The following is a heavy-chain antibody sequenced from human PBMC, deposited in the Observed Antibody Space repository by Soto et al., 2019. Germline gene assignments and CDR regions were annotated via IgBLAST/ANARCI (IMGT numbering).Heavy chain of an antibody. V-gene: IGHV1-69*01. D-gene: IGHD3-10*01. J-gene: IGHJ3*02. Sequence: KVSCKASGYSFTGYYMHWVRQAPGQGLEWMGGIIPIFGTANYAQKFQGRVTITADESTSTAYMELSSLRSEDTAVYYCAREWHITMVRGVIPWNHDAFDIWGQGTMVTVSS. CDR3: AREWHITMVRGVIPWNHDAFDI. CDR1: GYSFTGYY. CDR2: IIPIFGTA.